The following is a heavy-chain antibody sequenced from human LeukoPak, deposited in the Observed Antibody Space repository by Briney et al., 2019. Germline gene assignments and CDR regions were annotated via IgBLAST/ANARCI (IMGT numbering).Heavy chain of an antibody. CDR2: ISSSNSYI. CDR3: ARDVPAPDSDYTGCCDL. Sequence: PGGSLRLSCAASGFTFSSYSMNWVRQAPGKGLEWVSSISSSNSYIYYADSVKGRFSTSRDNAKNSLYLQMNSLRADDTAVYYCARDVPAPDSDYTGCCDLGGQGTVVTVA. V-gene: IGHV3-21*01. D-gene: IGHD5-12*01. J-gene: IGHJ4*02. CDR1: GFTFSSYS.